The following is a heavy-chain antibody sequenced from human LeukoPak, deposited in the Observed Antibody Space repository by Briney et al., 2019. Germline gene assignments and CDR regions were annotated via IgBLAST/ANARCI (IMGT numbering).Heavy chain of an antibody. D-gene: IGHD5-18*01. Sequence: SETLSLTCTVSGGSISSYYWSWIRQPPGKGLEWIGYIYYSGSTNYNPSLKSRVTISVDTSKNQFSLKLSSVTAADTAVYYCARDIAMDTVYWGFDPWGQGTLVTVSS. V-gene: IGHV4-59*01. CDR3: ARDIAMDTVYWGFDP. J-gene: IGHJ5*02. CDR1: GGSISSYY. CDR2: IYYSGST.